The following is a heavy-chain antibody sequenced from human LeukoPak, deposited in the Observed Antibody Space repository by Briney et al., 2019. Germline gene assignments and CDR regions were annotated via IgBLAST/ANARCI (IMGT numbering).Heavy chain of an antibody. D-gene: IGHD3-10*01. CDR3: AKSSGEDVDFADY. V-gene: IGHV3-30*18. CDR2: ISFDGSKK. Sequence: GGSLRLSCTVSGFSFSGFGMHWVRQAPGKGLEWVGIISFDGSKKYIADSVRGRFTISKDNSKNTLYLQMNSLRPEDTAIYYCAKSSGEDVDFADYWGQGALVTVSS. CDR1: GFSFSGFG. J-gene: IGHJ4*02.